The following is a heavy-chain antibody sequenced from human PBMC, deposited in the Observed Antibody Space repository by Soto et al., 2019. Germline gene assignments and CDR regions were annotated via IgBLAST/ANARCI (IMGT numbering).Heavy chain of an antibody. D-gene: IGHD2-2*01. J-gene: IGHJ5*02. CDR1: GGSISSGGYY. Sequence: PSETLSLTCTVSGGSISSGGYYWSWIRQHPGKGLEWIGYIYYSGSTYYNPSLKSRVTISVDTSKNQFSLKLSSVTAADTAVYYCARFYCSSTSCYENWFDPWGQRTLITFSS. V-gene: IGHV4-31*03. CDR3: ARFYCSSTSCYENWFDP. CDR2: IYYSGST.